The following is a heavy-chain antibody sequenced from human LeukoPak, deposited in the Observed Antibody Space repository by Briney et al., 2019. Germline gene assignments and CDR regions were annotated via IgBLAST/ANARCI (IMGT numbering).Heavy chain of an antibody. CDR2: ISSSGSTT. D-gene: IGHD1-1*01. V-gene: IGHV3-11*04. Sequence: PGGSLRLSCAASGFTFSDYYMSWIRQAPGKGLEWVSYISSSGSTTYYADSVKGRFTISRDNAKNTLYLQMNSLRAEDTAVYYCARDQGRRRPTYFDYWGQGTLVTVSS. J-gene: IGHJ4*02. CDR3: ARDQGRRRPTYFDY. CDR1: GFTFSDYY.